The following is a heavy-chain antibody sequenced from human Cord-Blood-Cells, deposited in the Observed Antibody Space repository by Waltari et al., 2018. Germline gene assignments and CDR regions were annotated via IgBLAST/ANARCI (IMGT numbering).Heavy chain of an antibody. D-gene: IGHD4-17*01. CDR3: ARAFVDYGDYQH. J-gene: IGHJ1*01. Sequence: EVQLVESGGGLVQPGGSLRLSCAASGFTFSSYVMRWVRQAPGKGLEWGANIKQDGSEKYYVDSVKGRFTISRDNAKNSLYLQMNSLRAEDTAVYYCARAFVDYGDYQHWGQGTLVTVSS. V-gene: IGHV3-7*01. CDR1: GFTFSSYV. CDR2: IKQDGSEK.